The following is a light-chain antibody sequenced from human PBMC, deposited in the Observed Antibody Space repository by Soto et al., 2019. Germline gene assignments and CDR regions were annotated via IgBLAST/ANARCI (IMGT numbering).Light chain of an antibody. V-gene: IGKV1-33*01. J-gene: IGKJ3*01. CDR3: QYYDEMTPFT. CDR1: QDMADH. Sequence: DIPLTQSPSSRSATLRDRVTITCKASQDMADHINWYLQRVVKAPELLIYDASPVEIGVPDRFSGSGFGTHFTLTIRSLQPEDGGTYCCQYYDEMTPFTFGPGT. CDR2: DAS.